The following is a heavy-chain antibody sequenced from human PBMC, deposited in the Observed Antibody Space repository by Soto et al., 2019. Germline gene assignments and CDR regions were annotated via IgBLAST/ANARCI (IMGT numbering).Heavy chain of an antibody. CDR2: IYYSGST. CDR3: AREGGSSWYYYGMDV. J-gene: IGHJ6*02. D-gene: IGHD6-13*01. CDR1: GGSVSSGSYY. V-gene: IGHV4-61*01. Sequence: QVQLQESGPGLVKPSETLSLTCTVSGGSVSSGSYYWSWIRQPPGKGLEWIGYIYYSGSTNYNPSLKSRVTISVDTPKNQFSLKLSSVTAADTAVYYCAREGGSSWYYYGMDVWGQGTTVTVSS.